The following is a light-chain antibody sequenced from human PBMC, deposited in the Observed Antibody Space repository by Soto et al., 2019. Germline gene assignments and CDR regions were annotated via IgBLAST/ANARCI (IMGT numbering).Light chain of an antibody. CDR2: EVT. J-gene: IGLJ1*01. Sequence: QSVLTQPASVSGSPGQSIAISCTGSSSDVGMYNYVSWYQQHPGKVPKLIIYEVTNRPSGVSNRFSGSKSGNTASLTISGLQAEDEADYYCSSYTTSSTRVFGTGTNVTVL. V-gene: IGLV2-14*01. CDR1: SSDVGMYNY. CDR3: SSYTTSSTRV.